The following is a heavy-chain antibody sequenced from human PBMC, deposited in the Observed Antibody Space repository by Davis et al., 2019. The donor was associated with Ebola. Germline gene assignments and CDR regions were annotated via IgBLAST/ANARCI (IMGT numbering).Heavy chain of an antibody. V-gene: IGHV3-23*01. CDR3: AREQWLEGGYYFDY. D-gene: IGHD6-19*01. Sequence: GGSLRLSCAASGFTFSFYSTYAMSWVRQAPGKGLEWVSGIRPSGEITYYADSVKGRFTISRDNSKNTLYLQMNSLRAEDTAAYYCAREQWLEGGYYFDYWGQGTLVTVSS. J-gene: IGHJ4*02. CDR2: IRPSGEIT. CDR1: GFTFSFYSTYA.